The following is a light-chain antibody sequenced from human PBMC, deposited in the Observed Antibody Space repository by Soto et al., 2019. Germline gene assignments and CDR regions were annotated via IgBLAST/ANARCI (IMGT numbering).Light chain of an antibody. CDR3: SSYTTSSTRV. V-gene: IGLV2-14*01. CDR1: SSDVGGYNY. CDR2: EVS. Sequence: QSALTQPASVSGSPGQSITISCTGTSSDVGGYNYVSWYQQHPGKAPKLMSYEVSTRPSGVSNRFSGSKSGNTASLTISGLQAEDEADYYCSSYTTSSTRVFGGGTKVTVL. J-gene: IGLJ3*02.